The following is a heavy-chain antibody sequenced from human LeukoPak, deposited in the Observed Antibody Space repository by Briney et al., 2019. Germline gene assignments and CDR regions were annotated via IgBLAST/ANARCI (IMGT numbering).Heavy chain of an antibody. V-gene: IGHV4-4*02. CDR2: VYHSGST. J-gene: IGHJ3*02. CDR3: ASLEGYAGNTPFNI. D-gene: IGHD4-23*01. CDR1: GGSISSYHW. Sequence: PSGTLSLTCAVSGGSISSYHWWSWVRQPPGKGLEWIGEVYHSGSTNYNPSLTSRVTISVDKSNNQFSLKLTSVTAADTAVYYCASLEGYAGNTPFNIWGQGTMVTVSS.